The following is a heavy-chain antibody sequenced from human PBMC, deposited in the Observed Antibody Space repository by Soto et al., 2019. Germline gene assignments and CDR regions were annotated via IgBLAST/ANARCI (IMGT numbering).Heavy chain of an antibody. D-gene: IGHD4-4*01. V-gene: IGHV4-4*02. Sequence: QVQLQESGPGLVKPSGTLSLTCAVSGASISSSNWWSWVRQPPGKGLEWIGEIDRSGTTHYNPSLESRVTISVDKSNSQFSLNLNSVTAADTALYYCAADPMDDYNAFNYWGQGTLVTVSS. CDR2: IDRSGTT. CDR3: AADPMDDYNAFNY. CDR1: GASISSSNW. J-gene: IGHJ4*02.